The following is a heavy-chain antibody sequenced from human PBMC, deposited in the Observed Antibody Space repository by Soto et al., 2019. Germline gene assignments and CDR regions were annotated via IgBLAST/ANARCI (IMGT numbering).Heavy chain of an antibody. J-gene: IGHJ6*03. CDR2: INHSGST. CDR1: GGSFSGYY. D-gene: IGHD1-26*01. Sequence: PSETLSLTCAVYGGSFSGYYWSWIRQPPGKGLEWIGEINHSGSTNYNPSLKSRVTISVDTSKNQFSLKLSSVTAADTAVYYCARGFYCVNSGKYSNYMYVWGKGTTLTVSS. CDR3: ARGFYCVNSGKYSNYMYV. V-gene: IGHV4-34*01.